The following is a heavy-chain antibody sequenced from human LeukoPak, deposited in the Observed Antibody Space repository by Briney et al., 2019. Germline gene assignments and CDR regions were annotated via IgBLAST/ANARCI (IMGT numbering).Heavy chain of an antibody. CDR3: AKEIGYYFDY. V-gene: IGHV3-23*01. CDR2: ISGSGGST. J-gene: IGHJ4*02. D-gene: IGHD2-21*01. CDR1: GFPFSSYA. Sequence: GGSLRLSCAASGFPFSSYAMSWVRQAPGKGLEWVSAISGSGGSTYYADSVKGRFTISRDNSKNTLYLQMNSLRVEDTAVYHCAKEIGYYFDYWGQGTLVTVSS.